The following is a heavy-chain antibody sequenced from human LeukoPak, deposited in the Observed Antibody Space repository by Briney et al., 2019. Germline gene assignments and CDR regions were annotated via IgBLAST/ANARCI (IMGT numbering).Heavy chain of an antibody. CDR1: GGSISTYY. V-gene: IGHV4-59*08. Sequence: SETLSLTCTVSGGSISTYYWIWIRQPPGKGLEWIVYIYYSGSNNYNPPLKSRVTISVDTSQNQFSLTLNSVTAADQAVYYCARHSGTYYGFDYWGQGTLVTVSS. J-gene: IGHJ4*02. CDR2: IYYSGSN. CDR3: ARHSGTYYGFDY. D-gene: IGHD1-26*01.